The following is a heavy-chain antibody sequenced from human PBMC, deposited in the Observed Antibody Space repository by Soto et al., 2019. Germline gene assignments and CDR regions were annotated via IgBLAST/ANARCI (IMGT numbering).Heavy chain of an antibody. J-gene: IGHJ6*03. D-gene: IGHD1-1*01. CDR2: ISIENGDT. CDR1: GYTFTNYG. V-gene: IGHV1-18*04. CDR3: ARLPTVDNAHYYMDG. Sequence: QVQLVQSGGELKKSGASVKVSCKASGYTFTNYGISWVRQAPGQGLEWMAWISIENGDTNFAQKFHGRVTLTPDTFTIPSHVELSGLSSSATAVHYCARLPTVDNAHYYMDGCGQGNTDTVSS.